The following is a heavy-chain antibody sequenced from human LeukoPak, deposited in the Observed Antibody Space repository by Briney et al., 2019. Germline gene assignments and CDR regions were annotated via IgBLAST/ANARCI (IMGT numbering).Heavy chain of an antibody. J-gene: IGHJ4*02. D-gene: IGHD3-22*01. CDR3: ARESNSGHYLSY. CDR1: GFTVSTNY. Sequence: GGSLRLSCAASGFTVSTNYMSWVGQAPGKGLEWVSVIYSSGRTYYADSVKGRFTISRDNSKNTLYLQMNSLRAEDTALYYCARESNSGHYLSYWGQGTLVAVSS. CDR2: IYSSGRT. V-gene: IGHV3-66*01.